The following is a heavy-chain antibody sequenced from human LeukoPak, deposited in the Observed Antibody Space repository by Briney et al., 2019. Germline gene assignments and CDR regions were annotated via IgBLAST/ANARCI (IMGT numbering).Heavy chain of an antibody. Sequence: PGGSLRLSCAASGFTVSSNYMSWVRQAPGKGLEWVSVIYSGGNTYYADSVKGRFTISRDNSKNTLYLQMNSLRAEDTAVYYCARTTYYSDSSGYSTPVFDFWGQGTLVTVSS. CDR3: ARTTYYSDSSGYSTPVFDF. J-gene: IGHJ4*02. V-gene: IGHV3-53*01. CDR1: GFTVSSNY. D-gene: IGHD3-22*01. CDR2: IYSGGNT.